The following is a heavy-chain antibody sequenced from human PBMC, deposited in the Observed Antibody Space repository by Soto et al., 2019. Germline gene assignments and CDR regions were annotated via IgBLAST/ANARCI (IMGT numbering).Heavy chain of an antibody. V-gene: IGHV3-23*01. D-gene: IGHD2-15*01. J-gene: IGHJ6*02. CDR3: AKGAKVGYCSGGSCYHRYYYYGMDV. CDR1: GFTFSSYA. CDR2: ISGSGGST. Sequence: GGSLRLSCVASGFTFSSYAMSWVRQAPGKGLEWVSAISGSGGSTYYADSVKGRFTISRDNSKNTLYLQMNSLRAEDTAVYYCAKGAKVGYCSGGSCYHRYYYYGMDVWGQGTTVTVSS.